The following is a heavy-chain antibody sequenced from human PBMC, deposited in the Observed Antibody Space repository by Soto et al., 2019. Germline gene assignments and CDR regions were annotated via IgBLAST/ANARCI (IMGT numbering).Heavy chain of an antibody. Sequence: PXETLGVTCPVSGASVSIGSYYWSWIRQPPGKGLEWIGYIYYSGSTNYNPSLKSRVTISVDTSKNQFSLKMSSVTAADTAVYYCASVNYEWELLAGYYFDYWGQGTMGTVSS. CDR1: GASVSIGSYY. J-gene: IGHJ4*02. CDR3: ASVNYEWELLAGYYFDY. V-gene: IGHV4-61*01. D-gene: IGHD1-26*01. CDR2: IYYSGST.